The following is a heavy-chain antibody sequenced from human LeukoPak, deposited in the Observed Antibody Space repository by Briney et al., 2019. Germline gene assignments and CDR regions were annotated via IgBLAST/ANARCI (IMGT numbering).Heavy chain of an antibody. V-gene: IGHV3-30*02. CDR1: GFTFSNYG. CDR2: IRYDGSNK. Sequence: LAGGSLRLSCAASGFTFSNYGMHWVRQAPGKGLEWVAFIRYDGSNKYYADSVKGRFTISRDNSKNTLYLQMISLRAEDTAVYYCAKDSGRDFRLYYYMDVWGKGTTVTVSS. J-gene: IGHJ6*03. D-gene: IGHD3-10*01. CDR3: AKDSGRDFRLYYYMDV.